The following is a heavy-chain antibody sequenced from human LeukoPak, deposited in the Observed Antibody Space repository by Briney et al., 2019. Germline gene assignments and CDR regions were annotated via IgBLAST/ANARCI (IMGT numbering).Heavy chain of an antibody. D-gene: IGHD4-11*01. V-gene: IGHV3-33*01. CDR1: GFTFSSYG. CDR3: ARDSGIYSNYVSEPFDY. CDR2: IWYGGSNK. Sequence: GGSLRLSCAASGFTFSSYGMHWVRQAPGKGLEWVAVIWYGGSNKYYADSVKGRFTISRDNSKNTLYLQMNSLRAEDTAVYYCARDSGIYSNYVSEPFDYWGQGTLVTVSS. J-gene: IGHJ4*02.